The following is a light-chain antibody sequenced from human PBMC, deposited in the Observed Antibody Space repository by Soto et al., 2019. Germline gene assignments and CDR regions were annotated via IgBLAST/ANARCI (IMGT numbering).Light chain of an antibody. CDR1: RDVGSD. V-gene: IGKV1-6*01. CDR3: LQDYGDSWT. J-gene: IGKJ1*01. Sequence: IQMTQSPPSLSVSVGDRVTITCRASRDVGSDVSWYQQKPGQAPKLLIYAASNLYTGVPSRFSGSRSGTEFTLTISSLQPEDFASYYCLQDYGDSWTFGQGTKVDIK. CDR2: AAS.